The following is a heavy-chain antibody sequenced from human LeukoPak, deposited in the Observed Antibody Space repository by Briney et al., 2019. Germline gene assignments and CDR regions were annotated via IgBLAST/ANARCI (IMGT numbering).Heavy chain of an antibody. J-gene: IGHJ6*02. D-gene: IGHD2-2*01. CDR1: GGTLNSYA. CDR3: ARTRSGCSSTNCYPYDMDV. Sequence: GASVKVSCKASGGTLNSYAISWVRQAPGQGLEWMGGIIPIFGTTNYAQKEQGRLTITADESTSTAYMELSSLRSKDTSVYYCARTRSGCSSTNCYPYDMDVWGQGTTVTVSS. CDR2: IIPIFGTT. V-gene: IGHV1-69*01.